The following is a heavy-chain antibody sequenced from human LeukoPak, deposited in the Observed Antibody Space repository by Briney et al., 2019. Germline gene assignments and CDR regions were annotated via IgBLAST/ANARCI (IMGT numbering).Heavy chain of an antibody. J-gene: IGHJ2*01. V-gene: IGHV3-74*01. Sequence: GGSLRLSCAASGFTFSSYWMHWVRQAPGKGLVWVSRINSDGSSTYYADSVKGRFTISRDNSKNTLYLQMNSLRAEDTAVYYCARPGARGYYPYWYFDLWGRGTLVTVSS. CDR3: ARPGARGYYPYWYFDL. CDR1: GFTFSSYW. CDR2: INSDGSST. D-gene: IGHD1-26*01.